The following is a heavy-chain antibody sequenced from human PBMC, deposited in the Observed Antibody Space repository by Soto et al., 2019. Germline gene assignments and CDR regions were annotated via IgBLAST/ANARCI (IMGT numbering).Heavy chain of an antibody. Sequence: GGSLRLSCAASGFTFSNAWMNWVRQAPGKGLEWVGRIKSKTDGGTTDYAAPVKGRFTISRDDSKNTLYLQMNSLKTEDTVVYFCTTLRGGYSSSWFTNYYFDYWGQGTLVTVSS. CDR2: IKSKTDGGTT. CDR1: GFTFSNAW. CDR3: TTLRGGYSSSWFTNYYFDY. J-gene: IGHJ4*02. V-gene: IGHV3-15*07. D-gene: IGHD6-13*01.